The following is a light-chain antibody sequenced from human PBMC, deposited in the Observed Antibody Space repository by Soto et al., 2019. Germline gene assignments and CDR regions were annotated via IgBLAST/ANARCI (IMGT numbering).Light chain of an antibody. Sequence: QSALTQPASVSGSPGQSITISCTGTSSDVGGYNYVSWYQQHLGEAPKLMIYEVTKRPSGASNRFSGSRSGNTASLTISGLQADDEADYYCSSYASINTVLFGGGTKVTVL. CDR3: SSYASINTVL. CDR2: EVT. V-gene: IGLV2-14*01. J-gene: IGLJ2*01. CDR1: SSDVGGYNY.